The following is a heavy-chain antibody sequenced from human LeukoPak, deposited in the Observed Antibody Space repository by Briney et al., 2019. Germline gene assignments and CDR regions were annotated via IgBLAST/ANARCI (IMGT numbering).Heavy chain of an antibody. Sequence: SETLSLTCTVSGGSISSGDYNWSWIRQPPGKGLEWIAYMYYSGSTYYNPSLKSRVTISVDTSKNQFSLKLSSVTAADTAVYYCATLPLLMYGDNYFDYWGQGTLVTVSS. CDR3: ATLPLLMYGDNYFDY. V-gene: IGHV4-30-4*01. D-gene: IGHD5-12*01. CDR1: GGSISSGDYN. J-gene: IGHJ4*02. CDR2: MYYSGST.